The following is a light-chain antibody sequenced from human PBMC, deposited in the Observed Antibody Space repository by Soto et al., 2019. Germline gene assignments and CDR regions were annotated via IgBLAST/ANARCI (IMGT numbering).Light chain of an antibody. Sequence: EIVLTQSPATLSLSPGERATLSCRASQSFSSYLAWYQQKPGQAPRLLIYDASKRATGIPARFSGRGSGTDFTLTISSLELEDFAVYYCQQRSNWPPVITFSHGTRLEIK. CDR2: DAS. V-gene: IGKV3-11*01. CDR3: QQRSNWPPVIT. CDR1: QSFSSY. J-gene: IGKJ5*01.